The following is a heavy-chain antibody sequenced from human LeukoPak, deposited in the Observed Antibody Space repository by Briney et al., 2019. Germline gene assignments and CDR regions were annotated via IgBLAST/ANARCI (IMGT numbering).Heavy chain of an antibody. CDR2: VIQSGST. J-gene: IGHJ4*02. V-gene: IGHV4-34*01. CDR3: ARGRGPNLDY. D-gene: IGHD4/OR15-4a*01. CDR1: GGPFSAYY. Sequence: PSETLSLTRAVYGGPFSAYYWSWIRQPPGEGLEWIGEVIQSGSTNYNPSLESRVTISVDTSKNQFSLKLSSVTAADTAVYYCARGRGPNLDYWGQGTLVTVSS.